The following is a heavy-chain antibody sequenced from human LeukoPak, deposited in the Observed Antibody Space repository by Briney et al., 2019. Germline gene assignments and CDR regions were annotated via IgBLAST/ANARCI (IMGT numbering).Heavy chain of an antibody. CDR3: ARDRYGDGFAHFDY. CDR2: ITPSDGA. V-gene: IGHV1-2*02. D-gene: IGHD5-24*01. Sequence: ASVKLSCKSSGYTFTAYAVHWVRQAPGQGLEWMGWITPSDGANYAQKFQGRVTMTRDTSMSTAYMDLNRLTSDDTAVYFCARDRYGDGFAHFDYWGQGTLVSVSS. CDR1: GYTFTAYA. J-gene: IGHJ4*02.